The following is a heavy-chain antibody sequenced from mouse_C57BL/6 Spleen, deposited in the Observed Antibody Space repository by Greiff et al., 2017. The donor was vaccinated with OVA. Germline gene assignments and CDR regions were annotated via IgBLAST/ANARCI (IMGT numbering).Heavy chain of an antibody. D-gene: IGHD2-3*01. V-gene: IGHV5-4*01. J-gene: IGHJ4*01. CDR2: ISDGGSYT. CDR3: ARDGRWLLQDYYAMDY. Sequence: EVQRVESGGGLVKPGGSLKLSCAASGFTFSSYAMSWVRQTPEKRLEWVATISDGGSYTYYPDNVKGRFTISRDNAKNNLYLQMSHLKSEDTAMYYCARDGRWLLQDYYAMDYWGQGTSVTVSS. CDR1: GFTFSSYA.